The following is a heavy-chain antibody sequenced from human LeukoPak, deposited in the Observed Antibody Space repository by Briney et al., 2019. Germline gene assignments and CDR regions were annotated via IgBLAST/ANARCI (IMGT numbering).Heavy chain of an antibody. Sequence: SETLSLTCTVSGGSISSGGYYWSWIRQHPGKGLEWIGYIYYSGSTYYNPSLKSRVTISVDTSKNQFSLKLSSVTAADTAVYYCARSTGYYYDSSGPGPWGQGTLVTVSS. CDR2: IYYSGST. D-gene: IGHD3-22*01. CDR3: ARSTGYYYDSSGPGP. CDR1: GGSISSGGYY. V-gene: IGHV4-31*03. J-gene: IGHJ5*02.